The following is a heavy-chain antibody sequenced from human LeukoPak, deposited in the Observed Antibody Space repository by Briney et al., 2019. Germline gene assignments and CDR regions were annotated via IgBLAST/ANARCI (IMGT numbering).Heavy chain of an antibody. CDR3: ASITMVRGAPNWFDP. CDR1: GGSFSGYY. CDR2: INHSGST. D-gene: IGHD3-10*01. V-gene: IGHV4-34*01. J-gene: IGHJ5*02. Sequence: PSETLSLTCAVYGGSFSGYYWSWIRQPPGKGLGWIGEINHSGSTNYNPSLKSRVTISVDTSKNQFSLKLSSVTAADTAVYYCASITMVRGAPNWFDPWGQGTLVTVSS.